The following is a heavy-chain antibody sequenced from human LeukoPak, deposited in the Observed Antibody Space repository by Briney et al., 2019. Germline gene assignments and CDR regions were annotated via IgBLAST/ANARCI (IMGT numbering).Heavy chain of an antibody. CDR3: ARAVTVAARPRWFDP. CDR2: IYYSGST. V-gene: IGHV4-59*01. Sequence: PSETLSLTCTVSGGSISSYYWSWIRQPPGKGPEWIGYIYYSGSTNYNPSLKSRVTISVDTSKNQFSLKLSSVTAADTAVYYCARAVTVAARPRWFDPWGQGTLVTVSS. D-gene: IGHD6-6*01. CDR1: GGSISSYY. J-gene: IGHJ5*02.